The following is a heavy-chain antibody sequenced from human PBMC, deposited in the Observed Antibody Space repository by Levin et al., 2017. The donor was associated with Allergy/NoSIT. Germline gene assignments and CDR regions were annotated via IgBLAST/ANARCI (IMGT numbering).Heavy chain of an antibody. D-gene: IGHD2-2*01. CDR2: ISSSSSYI. V-gene: IGHV3-21*01. CDR3: ARGGKDIVVVPALQYYYYYGMDV. J-gene: IGHJ6*02. CDR1: GFTFSSYS. Sequence: GESLKISCAASGFTFSSYSMNWVRQAPGKGLEWVSSISSSSSYIYYADSVKGRFTISRDNAKNSLYLQMNSLRAEDTAVYYCARGGKDIVVVPALQYYYYYGMDVWGQGTTVTVSS.